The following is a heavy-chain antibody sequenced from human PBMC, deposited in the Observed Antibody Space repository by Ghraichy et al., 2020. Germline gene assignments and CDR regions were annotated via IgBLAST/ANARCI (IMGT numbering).Heavy chain of an antibody. V-gene: IGHV3-23*01. Sequence: GGSLRLSCAASGFTFSSYAMSWVRQAPGKGLEWVSAISGSGGSTYYADSVKGRFTISRDNSKNTLYLQMNSLRAEDTAVYYCAKGSDTYCSSTSCYPRRDFDYWGQGTLVTVSS. D-gene: IGHD2-2*01. J-gene: IGHJ4*02. CDR1: GFTFSSYA. CDR3: AKGSDTYCSSTSCYPRRDFDY. CDR2: ISGSGGST.